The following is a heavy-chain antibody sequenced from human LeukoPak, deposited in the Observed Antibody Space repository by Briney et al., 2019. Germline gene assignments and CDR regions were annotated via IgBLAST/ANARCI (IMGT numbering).Heavy chain of an antibody. CDR2: ISTSGSST. Sequence: GGSLRLSCAASGFTFSSYAMGWVRQAPGKGLEWVSAISTSGSSTYYADSVKGRFTISRDNSKNTLNLQMNSLRAEDTAVYYCAARGDFTPPNWFDPWGQGTLVTVSS. J-gene: IGHJ5*02. CDR3: AARGDFTPPNWFDP. CDR1: GFTFSSYA. V-gene: IGHV3-23*01. D-gene: IGHD3-3*01.